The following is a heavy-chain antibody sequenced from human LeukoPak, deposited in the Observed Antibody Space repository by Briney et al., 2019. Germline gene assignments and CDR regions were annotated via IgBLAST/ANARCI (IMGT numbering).Heavy chain of an antibody. J-gene: IGHJ4*02. CDR3: ARHGVDYYGSGSYPRPNFDY. CDR2: IYYSGST. D-gene: IGHD3-10*01. CDR1: GGSISSYY. V-gene: IGHV4-59*08. Sequence: SETLSLTCTVSGGSISSYYWSWIRQPPGKGLEWIGYIYYSGSTNYNPSLKSRVTISVDTSKNQFSLKLSSVTAADTAVYYCARHGVDYYGSGSYPRPNFDYWGQGTLVTVSS.